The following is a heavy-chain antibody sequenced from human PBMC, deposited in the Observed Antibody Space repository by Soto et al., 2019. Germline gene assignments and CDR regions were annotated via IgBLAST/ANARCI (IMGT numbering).Heavy chain of an antibody. V-gene: IGHV4-34*01. CDR1: GGSFSGYY. J-gene: IGHJ4*02. CDR2: INHSGST. CDR3: ARKSRITMVRGVIDY. Sequence: QVQLQQWGAGLLKPSETLSLTCAVYGGSFSGYYWSWIRQPPGKGLEWIGEINHSGSTNYNPSLKSRVTISVDTSKNQFSLKLSSVTAADTAAYYRARKSRITMVRGVIDYWGQGTLVTVSS. D-gene: IGHD3-10*01.